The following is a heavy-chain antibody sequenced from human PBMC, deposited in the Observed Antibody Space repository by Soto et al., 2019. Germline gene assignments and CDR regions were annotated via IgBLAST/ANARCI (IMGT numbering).Heavy chain of an antibody. D-gene: IGHD5-18*01. J-gene: IGHJ4*02. CDR2: IITMFGTA. Sequence: QVQLVQSGAEVKKPESSVKVSCKAPGGTFSTYAISWVRQAPGPGLEWMGGIITMFGTANYAQRFQDRVTNTADESTNTVYMELSSLRSEDTAIYFCASGIQLWLRRINNGYSGWGQGTLVTVSS. CDR3: ASGIQLWLRRINNGYSG. V-gene: IGHV1-69*12. CDR1: GGTFSTYA.